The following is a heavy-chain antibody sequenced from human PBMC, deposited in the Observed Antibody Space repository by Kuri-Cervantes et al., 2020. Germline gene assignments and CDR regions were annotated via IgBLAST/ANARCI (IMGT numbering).Heavy chain of an antibody. V-gene: IGHV1-8*01. J-gene: IGHJ4*02. CDR3: ARTETTSRVGMTTVTTNDY. CDR2: MNPNSGNT. Sequence: ASVKVSCKASGYTFSNYDINWVRQATGQGLEWMGWMNPNSGNTGYAQKFQGRVTMTRNTSISTAYMELSSLRSEDTAVYYCARTETTSRVGMTTVTTNDYWGQGTLVTVSS. CDR1: GYTFSNYD. D-gene: IGHD4-11*01.